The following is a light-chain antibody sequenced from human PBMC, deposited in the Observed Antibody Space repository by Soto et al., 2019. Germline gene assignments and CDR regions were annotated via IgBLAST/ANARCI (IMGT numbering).Light chain of an antibody. CDR1: SGHGSYA. V-gene: IGLV4-69*01. CDR2: LNSDGSH. Sequence: QSVLTQSPSASASLGASVKLTCTLTSGHGSYAIAWHQQQPEKGPRFLMKLNSDGSHNKGDGIPDRFSGSSSGAERYLTISSLQSEDEADYYCHTWGTGIEVFGTGTKLTVL. CDR3: HTWGTGIEV. J-gene: IGLJ1*01.